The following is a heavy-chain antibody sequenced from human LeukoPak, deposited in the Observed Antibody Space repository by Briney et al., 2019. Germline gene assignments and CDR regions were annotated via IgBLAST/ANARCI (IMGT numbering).Heavy chain of an antibody. J-gene: IGHJ4*02. CDR2: ISSGSSTI. D-gene: IGHD1-26*01. CDR1: GLTFSTYS. Sequence: GGSLRLSCAASGLTFSTYSMNWFRQAPGRGLEWISYISSGSSTIFYADSVKGRFTISRDNVMNSLYLQMNSLRDEDTAVYYCARDQGSLSYFDFWGQGTLATVPS. V-gene: IGHV3-48*02. CDR3: ARDQGSLSYFDF.